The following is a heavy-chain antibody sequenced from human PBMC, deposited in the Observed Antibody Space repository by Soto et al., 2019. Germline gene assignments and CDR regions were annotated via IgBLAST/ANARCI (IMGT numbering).Heavy chain of an antibody. Sequence: QVQLQESGPGLVKPSETLSLTCTVSGGSISSYYWSWIRQPPGKGLEWIGYIYYSGSTNYNPSLKSRVTISVDTSKNQFSLKLSSVTAADTAVYYCAREKTEGDWFDPWGQGTLVTVSS. CDR2: IYYSGST. CDR3: AREKTEGDWFDP. D-gene: IGHD2-21*02. V-gene: IGHV4-59*12. J-gene: IGHJ5*02. CDR1: GGSISSYY.